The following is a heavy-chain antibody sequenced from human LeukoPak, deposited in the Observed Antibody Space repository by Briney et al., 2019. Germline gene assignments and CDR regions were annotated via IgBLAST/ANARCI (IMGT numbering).Heavy chain of an antibody. Sequence: SETLSLTCTVSGGSISNDYWSWIRQAAGKELERIGRVYPSGGTNYNPSLKSRVSISLDKSKKQFSLILNSVTAADTAVYYCARGGTYGSGRNQHTTLDYWGPGTLVTVSS. J-gene: IGHJ4*02. CDR3: ARGGTYGSGRNQHTTLDY. CDR2: VYPSGGT. CDR1: GGSISNDY. V-gene: IGHV4-4*07. D-gene: IGHD3-10*01.